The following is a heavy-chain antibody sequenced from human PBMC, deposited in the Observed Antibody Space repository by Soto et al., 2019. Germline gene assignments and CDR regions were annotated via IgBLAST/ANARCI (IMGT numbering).Heavy chain of an antibody. J-gene: IGHJ6*02. CDR1: GGSISSGDYY. Sequence: QVQLQESGPGLVKPSQTLSLTCTVSGGSISSGDYYWSWIRQPPGKGLEWIGYIYYSGSTYYNPSLESRVTISVDTSKNQFSLKLSSVTAADTAVYYWARVRYYSNPVYGMDVWGQGTTVTVSS. V-gene: IGHV4-30-4*01. CDR2: IYYSGST. D-gene: IGHD4-4*01. CDR3: ARVRYYSNPVYGMDV.